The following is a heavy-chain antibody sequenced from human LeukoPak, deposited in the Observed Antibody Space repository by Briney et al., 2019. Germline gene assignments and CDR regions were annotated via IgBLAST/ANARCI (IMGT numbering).Heavy chain of an antibody. CDR3: AKGQSSGWGYFDY. CDR1: GVTLSNYA. J-gene: IGHJ4*02. Sequence: GGSLRLSCVASGVTLSNYAMSWARQAPGKGLEWVSGISSSGSGGNTYYADSVKGRFTISRDNSKNTLYLQMNSLRAEDTAVYYCAKGQSSGWGYFDYWGQVTLVTVSS. V-gene: IGHV3-23*01. CDR2: ISSSGSGGNT. D-gene: IGHD6-19*01.